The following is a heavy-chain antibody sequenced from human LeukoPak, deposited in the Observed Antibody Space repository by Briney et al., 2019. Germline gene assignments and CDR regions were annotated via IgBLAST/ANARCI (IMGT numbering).Heavy chain of an antibody. V-gene: IGHV3-30*18. CDR3: AKDSVGWLQPIDY. D-gene: IGHD5-24*01. CDR2: VYYDGSNI. CDR1: GFTFSSYG. Sequence: GRSLRLSCAASGFTFSSYGMHWVRQAPGKGLEWVAVVYYDGSNICHADSVKGRFTVSRDNSKNTLYLQMNSLRAEDTAVYYCAKDSVGWLQPIDYWGQGTLVTVSS. J-gene: IGHJ4*02.